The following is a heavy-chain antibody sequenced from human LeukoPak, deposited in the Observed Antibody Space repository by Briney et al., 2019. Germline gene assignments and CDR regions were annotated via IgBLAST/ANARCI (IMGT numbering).Heavy chain of an antibody. J-gene: IGHJ5*02. Sequence: PSETLSLTCTVSGGSISSYYWSWIRQPPGKGLEWIGYIYYSGSTNYNPSLKSRVTISVDTSKNQFSLKLSSVTAADTAVYYCAREGGSGWSQIDDELYNWFDPWGQGTLVTVSS. CDR3: AREGGSGWSQIDDELYNWFDP. V-gene: IGHV4-59*01. CDR1: GGSISSYY. D-gene: IGHD6-19*01. CDR2: IYYSGST.